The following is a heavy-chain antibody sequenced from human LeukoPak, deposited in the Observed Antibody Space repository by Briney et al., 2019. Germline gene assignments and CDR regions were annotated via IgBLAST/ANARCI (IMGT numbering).Heavy chain of an antibody. CDR3: ARAHSSSWYVSGFDP. Sequence: PGGSLRLSCVASGFALSMYTLHWVRQAPGKGLECVAVASYDGGNKYYADSVKGRFTISRDNAKNSLYLQMNSLRAEDTAVYYCARAHSSSWYVSGFDPWGQGTLVTVSS. D-gene: IGHD6-13*01. J-gene: IGHJ5*02. CDR2: ASYDGGNK. V-gene: IGHV3-30-3*01. CDR1: GFALSMYT.